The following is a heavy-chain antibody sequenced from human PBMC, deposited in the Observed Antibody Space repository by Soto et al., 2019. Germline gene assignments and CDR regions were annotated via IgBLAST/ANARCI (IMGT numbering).Heavy chain of an antibody. Sequence: PSETLSLTCGVSGYSISSGYYWGWIRQPPGKGLEWIGSIYHSGSTYYNPSLKSRVTISVDTSKNQFSLKLSSVTAADTAVYYYARGWGRCSSTSCYEDYWGQGTLVTVSS. J-gene: IGHJ4*02. V-gene: IGHV4-38-2*01. CDR3: ARGWGRCSSTSCYEDY. D-gene: IGHD2-2*01. CDR2: IYHSGST. CDR1: GYSISSGYY.